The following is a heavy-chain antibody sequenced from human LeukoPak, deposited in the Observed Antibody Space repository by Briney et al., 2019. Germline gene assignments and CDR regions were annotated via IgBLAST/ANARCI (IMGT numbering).Heavy chain of an antibody. CDR3: ARLAGTIFGAPYYYYYMDV. CDR2: IFYSGST. Sequence: SETLSLTCTVSGGSISSSSYYWGWIRQPPGRGLEWIGCIFYSGSTYYNPPLKSRVTISVDTSKNQFSLKLSSVTAADTAVYYCARLAGTIFGAPYYYYYMDVWGKGTTVTVPS. D-gene: IGHD3-3*01. V-gene: IGHV4-39*01. J-gene: IGHJ6*03. CDR1: GGSISSSSYY.